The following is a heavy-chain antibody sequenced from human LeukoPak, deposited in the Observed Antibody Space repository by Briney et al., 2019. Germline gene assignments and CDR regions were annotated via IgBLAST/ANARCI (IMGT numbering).Heavy chain of an antibody. CDR3: AKDQRDSSSWPDDAFDI. Sequence: PGGSLRLSCAASGFTVSSNYMSWVRQAPGKGLEWVSVIYSGGSTYYADSVKGRFTISRDNSKNTLYLQMNSLRAEDTAVYYCAKDQRDSSSWPDDAFDIWGQGTMVTVSS. CDR1: GFTVSSNY. V-gene: IGHV3-53*01. CDR2: IYSGGST. J-gene: IGHJ3*02. D-gene: IGHD6-13*01.